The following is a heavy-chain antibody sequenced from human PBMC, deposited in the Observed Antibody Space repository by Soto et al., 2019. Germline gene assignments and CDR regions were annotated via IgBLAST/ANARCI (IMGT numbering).Heavy chain of an antibody. CDR2: ISSSSNTV. V-gene: IGHV3-48*02. CDR3: ARTHSYYYYGMDV. CDR1: GFTFSNYH. Sequence: EVQLVESGGGLVQPGGSLRLSCAASGFTFSNYHMNCVRQAPGKGLEWVSYISSSSNTVNNADSVKGRFTISRDNAKNSLYLQMNSLRDDDTAVYYCARTHSYYYYGMDVWGQGTTVTVSS. J-gene: IGHJ6*02.